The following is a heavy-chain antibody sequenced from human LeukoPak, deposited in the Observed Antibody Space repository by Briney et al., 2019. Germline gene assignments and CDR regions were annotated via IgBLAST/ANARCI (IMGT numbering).Heavy chain of an antibody. CDR1: GFTFSNYG. CDR3: ARDFIIRGYTYGLY. CDR2: ISYDGSNK. V-gene: IGHV3-30*03. J-gene: IGHJ4*02. Sequence: PGRSLRLSCAASGFTFSNYGMHWVRQAPGKGLEWVAVISYDGSNKHYADSVKGRFTISRDNPKNTLYLQMNSLRAEDTAVYYCARDFIIRGYTYGLYWGQGTLVTVSS. D-gene: IGHD5-18*01.